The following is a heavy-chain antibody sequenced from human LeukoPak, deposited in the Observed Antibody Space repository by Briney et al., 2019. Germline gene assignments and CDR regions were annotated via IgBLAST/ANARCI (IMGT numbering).Heavy chain of an antibody. CDR2: IIPIFGTA. V-gene: IGHV1-69*01. Sequence: SVKVSCKASGGTFSSYAISWVRQAPGQGLEWMGGIIPIFGTANYAQKFQGRVTITADESTSTAYMELSSLRSEDTAVYYCARGREQLVYQGDAFDIWGQGTMVTVSS. J-gene: IGHJ3*02. D-gene: IGHD6-13*01. CDR3: ARGREQLVYQGDAFDI. CDR1: GGTFSSYA.